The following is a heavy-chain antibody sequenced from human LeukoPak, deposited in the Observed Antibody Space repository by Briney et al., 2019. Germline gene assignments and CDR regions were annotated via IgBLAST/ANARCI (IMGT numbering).Heavy chain of an antibody. J-gene: IGHJ4*02. V-gene: IGHV3-30*02. CDR3: AGAEYYYGSGSYYLLDY. CDR1: GFTFSSYG. Sequence: QAGGSLRLSCAASGFTFSSYGMHWVRQAPGKGLEWVAFIRYDGSNKYYADSVKGRFTTSRDNSKNTLYLQMNSLRAEDTAVYYCAGAEYYYGSGSYYLLDYWGQGTLVTVSS. CDR2: IRYDGSNK. D-gene: IGHD3-10*01.